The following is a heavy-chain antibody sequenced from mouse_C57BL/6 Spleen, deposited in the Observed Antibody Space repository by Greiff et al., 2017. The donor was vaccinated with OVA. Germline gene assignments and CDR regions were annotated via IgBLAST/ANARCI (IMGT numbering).Heavy chain of an antibody. CDR2: ISSGSSTI. CDR3: ARDGNYHYYFDY. J-gene: IGHJ2*01. V-gene: IGHV5-17*01. CDR1: GFTFSDYG. D-gene: IGHD2-1*01. Sequence: EVQLVESGGGLVKPGGSLKLSCAASGFTFSDYGMHWVRQAPEKGLEWVAYISSGSSTIYYADTVKGRFTISRDNAKNTLFLHMTSLRSEDTAMYYCARDGNYHYYFDYWGQGTTLTVSS.